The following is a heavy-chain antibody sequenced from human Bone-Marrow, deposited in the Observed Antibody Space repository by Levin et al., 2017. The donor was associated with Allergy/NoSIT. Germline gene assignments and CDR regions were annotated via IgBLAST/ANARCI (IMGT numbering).Heavy chain of an antibody. V-gene: IGHV4-4*02. J-gene: IGHJ3*02. CDR1: GGSISSSNW. Sequence: KSSETLSLTCAVSGGSISSSNWWSWVRQPPGKGLEWIGEIYHSGSTNYNPSLKSRVTISVDKSKNQFSLKLSSVTAADTAVYYCARVGNCGGSCYFSAFDIWGQGTMVTVSS. CDR2: IYHSGST. CDR3: ARVGNCGGSCYFSAFDI. D-gene: IGHD2-15*01.